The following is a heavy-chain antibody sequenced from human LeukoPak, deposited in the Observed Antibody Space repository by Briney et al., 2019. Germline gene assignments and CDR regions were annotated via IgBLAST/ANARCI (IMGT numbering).Heavy chain of an antibody. CDR3: ARSSSWDGVGFDY. V-gene: IGHV3-48*04. CDR2: ISSSSSTI. D-gene: IGHD6-13*01. Sequence: GGSLRLSCAASGFTFSSYSMNWVRQAPGKGLEWVSYISSSSSTIYYADSVKGRFTISRDNAKNSLYLQMNSLRAEDTAVYYCARSSSWDGVGFDYWGQGTLVTVSS. CDR1: GFTFSSYS. J-gene: IGHJ4*02.